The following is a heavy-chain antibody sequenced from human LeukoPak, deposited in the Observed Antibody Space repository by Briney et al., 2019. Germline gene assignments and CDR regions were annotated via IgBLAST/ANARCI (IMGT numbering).Heavy chain of an antibody. CDR3: AKDRGSWTDLSGYYFDY. J-gene: IGHJ4*02. D-gene: IGHD6-13*01. CDR1: GFTSSSYG. CDR2: ISYDGSNK. Sequence: GGSLRLSCAASGFTSSSYGMHWVRQAPGKGLEWVAVISYDGSNKYYADSVKGRFTISRDNSKNTLYLQVNSLRAEDTAVYYCAKDRGSWTDLSGYYFDYWGQGTLVTVSS. V-gene: IGHV3-30*18.